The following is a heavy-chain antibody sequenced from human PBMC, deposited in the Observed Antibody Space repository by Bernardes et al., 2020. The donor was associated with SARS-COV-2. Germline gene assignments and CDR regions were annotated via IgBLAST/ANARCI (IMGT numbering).Heavy chain of an antibody. D-gene: IGHD2-21*02. CDR1: GFTFSSYA. CDR2: ISYDGSNK. J-gene: IGHJ5*02. Sequence: GGSLRLCCAASGFTFSSYAMHWVRQAPGKGLEWVAVISYDGSNKYYADSVKGRFTISRDNSKNTLYLQMNSLRAEDTAVYYCARDLGSFAGDCYSCLGWFDPWGQGTLVTVSS. V-gene: IGHV3-30-3*01. CDR3: ARDLGSFAGDCYSCLGWFDP.